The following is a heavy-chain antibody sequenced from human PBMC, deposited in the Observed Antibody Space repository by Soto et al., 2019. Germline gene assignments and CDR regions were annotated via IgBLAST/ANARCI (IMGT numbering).Heavy chain of an antibody. CDR1: GYTFTIYA. CDR2: INAGNGNT. J-gene: IGHJ5*02. CDR3: ARTYGSGSYSLLDP. Sequence: ASVKVTCKASGYTFTIYAMHWVRQAPGQRLEWMGWINAGNGNTKYSQKFQGRVTITRDTSASTAYMELSSLRSEDTAVYYCARTYGSGSYSLLDPWGQGTLVTVSS. D-gene: IGHD3-10*01. V-gene: IGHV1-3*01.